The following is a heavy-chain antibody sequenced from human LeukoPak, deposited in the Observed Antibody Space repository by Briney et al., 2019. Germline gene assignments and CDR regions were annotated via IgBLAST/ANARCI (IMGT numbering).Heavy chain of an antibody. Sequence: ASVKVSCKASGYTFTSYYMHWVRQAPGQGLEWMGIINPSGGSTSYAQKFQGRVTMTRDMSTSTVYMELSSLRSEDTAVYYCARGSRVSSQFGELLGRGLDYWGQGTLVTVSS. V-gene: IGHV1-46*01. D-gene: IGHD3-10*01. CDR1: GYTFTSYY. CDR3: ARGSRVSSQFGELLGRGLDY. CDR2: INPSGGST. J-gene: IGHJ4*02.